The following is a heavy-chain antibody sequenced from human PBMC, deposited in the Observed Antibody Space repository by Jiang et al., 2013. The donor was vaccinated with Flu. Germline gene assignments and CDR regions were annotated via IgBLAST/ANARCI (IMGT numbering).Heavy chain of an antibody. D-gene: IGHD2-21*02. J-gene: IGHJ4*02. CDR3: ARAQCTGDRCYRFDQ. CDR2: MKPIDGAT. Sequence: SCTASGYNFIDYHFHWVRQAPGEGLEWMGWMKPIDGATSYAQKFQGWVTMTRDTSIGTAYLEMSRLKSDDTAVYYCARAQCTGDRCYRFDQWGQGTLVTVSS. CDR1: GYNFIDYH. V-gene: IGHV1-2*04.